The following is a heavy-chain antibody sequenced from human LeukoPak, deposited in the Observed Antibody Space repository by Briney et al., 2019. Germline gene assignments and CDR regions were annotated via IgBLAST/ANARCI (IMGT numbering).Heavy chain of an antibody. J-gene: IGHJ4*02. Sequence: SVKVSCKASGGTFSSYAISWVRQAPGQGLEWMGRIIPILGIANYAQKFQGRVTITADKSTSTAYMELSSLRSEDTAVYYCARDPGTTVTTLSIDYWGQGTLVTVSS. V-gene: IGHV1-69*04. CDR3: ARDPGTTVTTLSIDY. CDR1: GGTFSSYA. D-gene: IGHD4-17*01. CDR2: IIPILGIA.